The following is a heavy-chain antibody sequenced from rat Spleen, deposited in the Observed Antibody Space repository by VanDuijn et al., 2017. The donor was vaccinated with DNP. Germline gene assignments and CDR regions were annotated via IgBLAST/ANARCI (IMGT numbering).Heavy chain of an antibody. V-gene: IGHV5-25*01. Sequence: EVQLVASGGGLVQPGRSLNLSCAASGFTFSYYYMAWVRQAPRKGLEWVATISPTDGRTFYSDSVKGRFTISRDNRINSLYLQMNSLRSEDTATYYCVRPVRFYSAPFDYWGQGLMVTVSS. CDR2: ISPTDGRT. D-gene: IGHD3-3*01. CDR3: VRPVRFYSAPFDY. CDR1: GFTFSYYY. J-gene: IGHJ2*01.